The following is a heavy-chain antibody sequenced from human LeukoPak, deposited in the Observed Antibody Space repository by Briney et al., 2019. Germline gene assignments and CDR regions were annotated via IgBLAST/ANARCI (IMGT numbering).Heavy chain of an antibody. CDR3: ARLPLRSIAVGYYGMDV. D-gene: IGHD6-6*01. CDR2: IIPILGTA. Sequence: SVKVSCKASGGTFSSCAISWVRQAPGQGLEWMGGIIPILGTANYAQKFQGRVTITADESTSTAYMELSSLRSEDTAVYYCARLPLRSIAVGYYGMDVWGQGTTVTVSS. CDR1: GGTFSSCA. V-gene: IGHV1-69*13. J-gene: IGHJ6*02.